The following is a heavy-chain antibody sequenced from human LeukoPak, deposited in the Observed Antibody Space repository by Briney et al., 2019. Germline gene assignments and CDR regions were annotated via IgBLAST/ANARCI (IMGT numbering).Heavy chain of an antibody. V-gene: IGHV3-48*01. D-gene: IGHD2-2*01. CDR2: ISSSSTI. CDR3: AREGYCSSTSCFGRRWFDP. Sequence: GGSLRLSCAASGFTFSSYSMNWVRQAPGKGLEWVSYISSSSTIYYADSVKGRFTISRDNAKNSLHLQMNSLRAEDTAVYYCAREGYCSSTSCFGRRWFDPWGQGTLVTVSS. CDR1: GFTFSSYS. J-gene: IGHJ5*02.